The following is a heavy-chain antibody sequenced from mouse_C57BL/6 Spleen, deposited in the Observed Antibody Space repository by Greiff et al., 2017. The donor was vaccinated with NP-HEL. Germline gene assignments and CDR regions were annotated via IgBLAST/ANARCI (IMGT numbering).Heavy chain of an antibody. J-gene: IGHJ3*01. CDR1: GFNFKNTY. Sequence: VQLKQSVAELVRPGASVKLSCTASGFNFKNTYMHWVKQRPEQGLEWIGRIDPANGTTKYAPKFQGKATITADTSSNTAYLQLSSLTSEDTAIYYCAVYSNYVYWGQGTLVTVSA. D-gene: IGHD2-5*01. V-gene: IGHV14-3*01. CDR3: AVYSNYVY. CDR2: IDPANGTT.